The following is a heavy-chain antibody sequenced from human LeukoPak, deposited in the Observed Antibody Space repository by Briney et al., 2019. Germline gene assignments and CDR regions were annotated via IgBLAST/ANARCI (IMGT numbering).Heavy chain of an antibody. CDR3: AKDANEFGDSYFDS. CDR2: IWSDGSHK. D-gene: IGHD3-10*01. V-gene: IGHV3-33*03. J-gene: IGHJ5*01. CDR1: GFTSSNFG. Sequence: GGSLGLSCEASGFTSSNFGMHWVRQAPGKGLEWVAVIWSDGSHKYYDDSVKGRFIISRDNSKNTLYLQMHSLRVADTSLYFCAKDANEFGDSYFDSWGQGTLVTVSS.